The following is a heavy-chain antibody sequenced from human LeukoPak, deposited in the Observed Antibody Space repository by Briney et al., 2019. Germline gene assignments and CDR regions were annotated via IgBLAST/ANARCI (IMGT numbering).Heavy chain of an antibody. J-gene: IGHJ2*01. Sequence: SETLSLTCTVSGGSISSYYWSWIRQPPGKGLEWIGYIYYSGSTNYNPSLKSRVTISVDTSKNQFSLKLSSVTAADTAVYYCARGSPANVLRYFDWGYWYFDLWGRGTLVTVSS. CDR2: IYYSGST. CDR3: ARGSPANVLRYFDWGYWYFDL. V-gene: IGHV4-59*01. D-gene: IGHD3-9*01. CDR1: GGSISSYY.